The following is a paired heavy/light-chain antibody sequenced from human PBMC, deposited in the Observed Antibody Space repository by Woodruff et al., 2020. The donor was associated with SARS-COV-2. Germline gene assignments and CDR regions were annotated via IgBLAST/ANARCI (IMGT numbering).Light chain of an antibody. Sequence: DIQMTQSPSTLSASVGDRVTITCRASQSISSWLAWYQQKPGKAPKLLIYKASSLESGVPSRFSGSGSGTEFTLTISSLQPDDFATYYCQQYNSYSLTFGQGTKVEIK. CDR3: QQYNSYSLT. V-gene: IGKV1-5*03. J-gene: IGKJ1*01. CDR1: QSISSW. CDR2: KAS.
Heavy chain of an antibody. CDR3: ARSRADPASEGYSYGLRFDP. D-gene: IGHD5-18*01. J-gene: IGHJ5*02. CDR2: IYYSGST. V-gene: IGHV4-30-4*01. CDR1: GGSISSGDYY. Sequence: QVQLQESGPGLVKPSQTLSLTCTVSGGSISSGDYYWSWIRQPPGKGLEWIGYIYYSGSTYYNPSLKSRVTISADTSKNQFSLKLSSVTAADTAVYYCARSRADPASEGYSYGLRFDPWGQGTLVTVSS.